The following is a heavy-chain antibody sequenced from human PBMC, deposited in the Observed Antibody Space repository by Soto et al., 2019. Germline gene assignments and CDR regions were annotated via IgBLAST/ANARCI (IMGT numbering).Heavy chain of an antibody. CDR1: GFSFRDYD. Sequence: GGSLRLSCAASGFSFRDYDMHWVRQRKGKGLEWVSALGAARDPYYVGSVKGRFSVSRDNAQNSLFLQMNNLGVDDTAVYFCARAYLGRLPRRADYYYAMDVWGGGTTVTVSS. J-gene: IGHJ6*04. D-gene: IGHD1-26*01. CDR3: ARAYLGRLPRRADYYYAMDV. V-gene: IGHV3-13*05. CDR2: LGAARDP.